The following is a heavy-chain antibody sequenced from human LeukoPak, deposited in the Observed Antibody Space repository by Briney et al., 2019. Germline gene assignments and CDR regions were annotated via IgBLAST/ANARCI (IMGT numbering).Heavy chain of an antibody. Sequence: ASVKVSCKASGYTFTGYYMHWVRQAPGQELEWMGWINPNSGGTNYAQKFQGRVTMTRDTSISTAYMELSRLRSDDTAVYYCARGPSTTIFGVVIIVPDFDYWGQGTLVTVSS. V-gene: IGHV1-2*02. CDR3: ARGPSTTIFGVVIIVPDFDY. CDR1: GYTFTGYY. J-gene: IGHJ4*02. D-gene: IGHD3-3*01. CDR2: INPNSGGT.